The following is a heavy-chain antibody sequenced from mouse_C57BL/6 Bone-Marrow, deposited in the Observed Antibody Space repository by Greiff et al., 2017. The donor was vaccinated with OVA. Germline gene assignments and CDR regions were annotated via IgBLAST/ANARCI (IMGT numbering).Heavy chain of an antibody. J-gene: IGHJ3*01. CDR2: IWSGGST. D-gene: IGHD2-2*01. CDR3: ARNGYDGAWFAY. V-gene: IGHV2-2*01. CDR1: GFSFTSYG. Sequence: VMLVESGPGLVQPSQSLSITCTVSGFSFTSYGVHWVRQSPGKGLEWLGVIWSGGSTDYNAAFISRLSISKDNSKSQVFFKMNSLQADDTAIYYCARNGYDGAWFAYWGQGTLVTVSA.